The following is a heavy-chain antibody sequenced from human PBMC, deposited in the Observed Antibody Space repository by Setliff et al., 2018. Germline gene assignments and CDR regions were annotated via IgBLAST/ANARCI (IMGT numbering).Heavy chain of an antibody. CDR1: GGSFSAYY. V-gene: IGHV4-34*01. CDR3: ARGPTYYNDTSGYTYARPLDR. CDR2: INHSGST. J-gene: IGHJ4*02. Sequence: SETLSLTCAVYGGSFSAYYWSWIRQPPGRGLEWIGEINHSGSTNYNPSRKSRVIISVDTSLNQVSLELSAVTAADTAVYYCARGPTYYNDTSGYTYARPLDRWGQGTLVTVSS. D-gene: IGHD3-22*01.